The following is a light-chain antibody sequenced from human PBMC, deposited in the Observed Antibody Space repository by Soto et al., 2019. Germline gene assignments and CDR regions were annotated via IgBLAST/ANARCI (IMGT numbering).Light chain of an antibody. V-gene: IGLV1-44*01. CDR2: SDT. J-gene: IGLJ2*01. CDR3: AAWDDRLNGVI. CDR1: SSNIARNT. Sequence: QSVLTQPPSASATLGQRVSISCSGASSNIARNTVNWYQQLPGTAPKLLIYSDTQRPSGVPDRFSGSKSGTSASLAINGLQSEDEADYFCAAWDDRLNGVIFGGGTKLTVL.